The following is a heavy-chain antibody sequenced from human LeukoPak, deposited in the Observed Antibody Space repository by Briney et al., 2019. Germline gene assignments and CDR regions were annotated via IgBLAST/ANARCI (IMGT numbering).Heavy chain of an antibody. CDR2: IYSGGGT. J-gene: IGHJ4*02. CDR1: GFTVSSNY. V-gene: IGHV3-66*01. CDR3: ARNQDYGGFDF. Sequence: GGSLRLSCAASGFTVSSNYMSWVRQAPGKGLEWVSVIYSGGGTYYADSVKGRFTVSRDNSKNTLYLQMNSLRVDDTAMYYCARNQDYGGFDFWGQGTLVTVSP. D-gene: IGHD4-23*01.